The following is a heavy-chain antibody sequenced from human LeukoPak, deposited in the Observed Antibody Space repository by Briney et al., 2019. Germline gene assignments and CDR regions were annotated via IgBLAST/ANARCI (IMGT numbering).Heavy chain of an antibody. V-gene: IGHV4-34*01. CDR1: GGSSSGYY. J-gene: IGHJ4*02. Sequence: SETLCLTCAVYGGSSSGYYWSWIRQPPGKGLEWSWEINHSGSTNYNPSLKNRGTTSLDTSKNQFSLKLSSMTAADTAVYYCARAEDLRMTTVAKILDSWGQGTLVTVSS. CDR3: ARAEDLRMTTVAKILDS. D-gene: IGHD4-23*01. CDR2: INHSGST.